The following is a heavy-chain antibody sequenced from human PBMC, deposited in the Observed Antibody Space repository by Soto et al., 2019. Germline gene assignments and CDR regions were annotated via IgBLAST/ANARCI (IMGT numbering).Heavy chain of an antibody. J-gene: IGHJ4*02. Sequence: NPSETLSLTCTVSGGSISSSSYYWGWIRQTPGKGLEWIGSIYYSGSTYYNPSLKSRVTISVDTSKNQFSLKLSSVTAADTAVYYCARLRPSGWKQYPSYFDYWGQGTLVTVSS. CDR3: ARLRPSGWKQYPSYFDY. CDR2: IYYSGST. CDR1: GGSISSSSYY. V-gene: IGHV4-39*01. D-gene: IGHD6-19*01.